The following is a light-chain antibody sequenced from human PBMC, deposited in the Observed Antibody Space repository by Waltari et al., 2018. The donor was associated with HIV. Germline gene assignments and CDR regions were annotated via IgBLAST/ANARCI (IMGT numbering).Light chain of an antibody. CDR1: QSISSW. J-gene: IGKJ2*01. V-gene: IGKV1-5*03. CDR2: KAS. Sequence: DIQMTQSPSTLSASVGDRVSITCRASQSISSWLAWYQQKPGKAPKLLIYKASSLESGVPSRFSGSESGTEFTLTISSLQPDDFATYYCQQYSTNPYTFGQGTKLEIK. CDR3: QQYSTNPYT.